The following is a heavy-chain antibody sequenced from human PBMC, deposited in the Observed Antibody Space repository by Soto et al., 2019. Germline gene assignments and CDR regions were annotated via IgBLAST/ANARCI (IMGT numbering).Heavy chain of an antibody. Sequence: QVQLVQSGTEVKKPGSSVTVSCKASGGPYSKYSISWVRQAPGQGLEWVGRIIPIFDTTNYAQKFQGRATITADKSTSTVYMDLSSLRSEDTAVYYCARSLLGDDYDRDGLVNWGQGTRVTVSS. J-gene: IGHJ4*02. CDR2: IIPIFDTT. CDR3: ARSLLGDDYDRDGLVN. V-gene: IGHV1-69*08. CDR1: GGPYSKYS. D-gene: IGHD3-22*01.